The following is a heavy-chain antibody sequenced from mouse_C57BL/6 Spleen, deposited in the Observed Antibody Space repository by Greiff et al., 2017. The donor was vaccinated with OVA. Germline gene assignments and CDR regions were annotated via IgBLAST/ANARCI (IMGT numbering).Heavy chain of an antibody. D-gene: IGHD2-1*01. Sequence: EVQRVESGAELVKPGASVKLSCTASGFNIKDYYMHWVKQRTEQGLEWIGRIDPEDGETKYAPKFQGKATITADTSSNTAYLQLSSLTSEDTAVYYCAKDYGTLYAMDYWGQGTSVTVSS. CDR1: GFNIKDYY. J-gene: IGHJ4*01. CDR2: IDPEDGET. V-gene: IGHV14-2*01. CDR3: AKDYGTLYAMDY.